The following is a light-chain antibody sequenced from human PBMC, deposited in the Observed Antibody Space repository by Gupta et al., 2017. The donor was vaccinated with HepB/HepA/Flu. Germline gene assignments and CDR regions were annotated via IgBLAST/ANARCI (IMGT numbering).Light chain of an antibody. CDR3: QAWDSSTVV. V-gene: IGLV3-1*01. CDR2: QDS. CDR1: KLGDKY. Sequence: SYELTQPPSVSVSPGQTASITCPGDKLGDKYACWYQQKPGQSPVLVIYQDSKRPAGIPERFSGSNSGTTATLTISGTQAMDEDDYYCQAWDSSTVVFGGGTKLTVL. J-gene: IGLJ2*01.